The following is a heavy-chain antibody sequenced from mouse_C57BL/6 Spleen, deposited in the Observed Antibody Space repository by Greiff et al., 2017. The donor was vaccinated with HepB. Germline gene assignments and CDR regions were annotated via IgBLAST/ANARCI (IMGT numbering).Heavy chain of an antibody. CDR3: AILNCYGSSPCAY. J-gene: IGHJ3*01. CDR1: GYTFTSYW. D-gene: IGHD1-1*01. CDR2: IHPSDSDT. V-gene: IGHV1-74*01. Sequence: VQLQQPGAELVKPGASVKVSCKASGYTFTSYWMHWVKQRPGQGLEWIGRIHPSDSDTNYNQKFKGKATLTVDKSSSTAYMQLSSLTSEDSAVYDCAILNCYGSSPCAYWGQGTLVTVSA.